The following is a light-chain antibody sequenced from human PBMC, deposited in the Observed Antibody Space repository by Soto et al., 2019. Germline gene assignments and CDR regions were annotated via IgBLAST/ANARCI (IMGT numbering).Light chain of an antibody. V-gene: IGKV1-5*03. Sequence: DIQMTQSPSTLSASVGDRVTITCRASQSVGNWLAWYQHKPGKAPKGLIYKASSLESGAPSRFSGSGSGTEFALTLSSLQPDDFATYYCQQYYSYPWTFGQGTTVEIK. CDR2: KAS. CDR3: QQYYSYPWT. J-gene: IGKJ1*01. CDR1: QSVGNW.